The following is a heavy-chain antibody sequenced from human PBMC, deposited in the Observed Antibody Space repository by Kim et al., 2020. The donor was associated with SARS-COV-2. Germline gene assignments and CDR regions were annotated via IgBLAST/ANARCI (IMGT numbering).Heavy chain of an antibody. J-gene: IGHJ4*02. Sequence: KGRFTISRDNAKNSLYLQMNSLRDEDTAVYYCARDRFDYGDYAGGNDFDYWGQGTLVTVSS. CDR3: ARDRFDYGDYAGGNDFDY. V-gene: IGHV3-48*02. D-gene: IGHD4-17*01.